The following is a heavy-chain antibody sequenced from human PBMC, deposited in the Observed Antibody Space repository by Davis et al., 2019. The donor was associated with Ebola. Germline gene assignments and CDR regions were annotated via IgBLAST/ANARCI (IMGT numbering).Heavy chain of an antibody. V-gene: IGHV3-74*01. D-gene: IGHD2/OR15-2a*01. J-gene: IGHJ4*02. CDR2: ISSDGSIT. CDR3: ARVLQSMAEFDY. CDR1: GFTFSTYW. Sequence: PGGSLRLSCAASGFTFSTYWMHWVRQAPGKGLVWVSRISSDGSITNYADSVKGRCTISRDNAKNTLYLQMNSLRAEDTAVYYCARVLQSMAEFDYWGQGALVTVSS.